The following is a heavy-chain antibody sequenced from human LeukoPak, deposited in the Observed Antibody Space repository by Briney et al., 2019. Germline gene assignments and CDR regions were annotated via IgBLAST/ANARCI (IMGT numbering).Heavy chain of an antibody. CDR3: ARGGLYDYVWGSYRPLDY. V-gene: IGHV3-21*01. D-gene: IGHD3-16*02. Sequence: PGGSLRLSCAASGFTFSTYSMTWVRHAPGKGLEWVSSISSSSGYIYYADSVKGRFTISRDDAKNSLYLQMSSLRAEDSAMYYCARGGLYDYVWGSYRPLDYWGQGTLVTVSS. J-gene: IGHJ4*02. CDR2: ISSSSGYI. CDR1: GFTFSTYS.